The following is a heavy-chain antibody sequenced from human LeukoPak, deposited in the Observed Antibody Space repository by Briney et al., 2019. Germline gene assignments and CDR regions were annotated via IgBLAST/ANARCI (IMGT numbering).Heavy chain of an antibody. CDR2: IIPIFGTA. D-gene: IGHD5-18*01. Sequence: GASVKVSCKASGGAFSSYAISWVRQAPGQGLEWMGGIIPIFGTANYAQKFQGRVTITADESTSTAYMELSSLRSEDTAVYYCARGSGYSYGHFHYYYGMDVWGQGTTVTVSS. CDR3: ARGSGYSYGHFHYYYGMDV. J-gene: IGHJ6*02. V-gene: IGHV1-69*13. CDR1: GGAFSSYA.